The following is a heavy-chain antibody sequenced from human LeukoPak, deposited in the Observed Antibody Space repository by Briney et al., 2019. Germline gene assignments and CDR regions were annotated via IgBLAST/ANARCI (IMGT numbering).Heavy chain of an antibody. V-gene: IGHV3-23*01. CDR2: ISGSGGST. D-gene: IGHD1-26*01. CDR1: GFTFSSYG. Sequence: GGSLRLSCAASGFTFSSYGMSWVRQAPGKGLEWVSAISGSGGSTYYADSVKGRFTISRDNSKNTLYLQMNSLRAEDTAVYYCAKAEETKVGATTSFDYWGQGTLVTVSS. J-gene: IGHJ4*02. CDR3: AKAEETKVGATTSFDY.